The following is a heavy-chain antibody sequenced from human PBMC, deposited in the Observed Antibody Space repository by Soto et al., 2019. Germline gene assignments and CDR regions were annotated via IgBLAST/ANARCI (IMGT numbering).Heavy chain of an antibody. V-gene: IGHV1-18*01. J-gene: IGHJ3*02. D-gene: IGHD6-19*01. CDR3: ARDLPFQLQYSSGWVHAFLI. Sequence: ASVKVSCKASGYTFTSYGISWVRQAPGQGLEWMGWISVYNGNTNYAQKLQGRVTMTTDTSTSTAYMELRSLRSDDTAVYYCARDLPFQLQYSSGWVHAFLIWGQETMLTVSS. CDR1: GYTFTSYG. CDR2: ISVYNGNT.